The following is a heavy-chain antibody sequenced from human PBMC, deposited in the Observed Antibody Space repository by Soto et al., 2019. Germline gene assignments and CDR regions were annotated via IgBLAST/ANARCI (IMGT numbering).Heavy chain of an antibody. D-gene: IGHD3-10*01. V-gene: IGHV1-69*08. Sequence: QVQLVQSGAEVKKPGSSVKVSCKASGGTFSSYTISWVRQAPGQGLEWVGRIIPILGIANYAQKFQGRVTITADKSTSTAYMELSSLRSEDTAVYYCARDRRNYYGSGSYFPDYWGQGTLVTVSS. CDR2: IIPILGIA. CDR3: ARDRRNYYGSGSYFPDY. J-gene: IGHJ4*02. CDR1: GGTFSSYT.